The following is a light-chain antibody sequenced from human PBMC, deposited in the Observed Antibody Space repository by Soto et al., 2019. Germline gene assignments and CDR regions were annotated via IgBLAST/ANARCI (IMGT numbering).Light chain of an antibody. J-gene: IGLJ2*01. V-gene: IGLV2-14*01. CDR1: SSDVGGYNY. Sequence: QSVLTQPASVSGSPGQSITISCTGTSSDVGGYNYVSWYQQHPGKAPKLMIYDVNNRPSGVSNRFSGSKSGNTASLTISGLQAEDEADYYCNSYTSNYTVVFGGGTQVTVL. CDR2: DVN. CDR3: NSYTSNYTVV.